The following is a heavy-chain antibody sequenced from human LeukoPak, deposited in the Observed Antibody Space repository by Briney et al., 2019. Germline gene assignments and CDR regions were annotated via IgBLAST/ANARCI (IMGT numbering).Heavy chain of an antibody. V-gene: IGHV1-18*01. CDR1: GYTFTNYG. CDR2: ISAYNGNT. J-gene: IGHJ4*02. Sequence: ASVKVSCKASGYTFTNYGISWVRQAPGQGLEWLGWISAYNGNTDSAEKLQGRVTMTTDTSTSTAYMELRSLRSDDTAVYYCARGRCRYCSSTSCPDYWGQGTLVTVSS. CDR3: ARGRCRYCSSTSCPDY. D-gene: IGHD2-2*01.